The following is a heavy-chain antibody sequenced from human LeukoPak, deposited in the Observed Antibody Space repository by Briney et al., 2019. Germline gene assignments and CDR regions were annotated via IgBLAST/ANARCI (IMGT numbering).Heavy chain of an antibody. CDR2: IQYDGTNE. D-gene: IGHD3-10*02. CDR3: AELGITMIGGV. V-gene: IGHV3-30*02. CDR1: GFIFSRCG. Sequence: GGSLRLSCAASGFIFSRCGMHWVRQAPGKGLEWVAFIQYDGTNEYYADSVKGRFTISRDNSKNTLFLQMNTLRAEDTAVYYCAELGITMIGGVWGKGTTVTISS. J-gene: IGHJ6*04.